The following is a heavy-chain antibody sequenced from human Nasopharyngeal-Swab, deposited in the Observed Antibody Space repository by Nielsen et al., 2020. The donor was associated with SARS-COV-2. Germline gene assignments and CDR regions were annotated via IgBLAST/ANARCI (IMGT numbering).Heavy chain of an antibody. CDR1: RYTFTRYY. V-gene: IGHV1-46*01. D-gene: IGHD2-15*01. Sequence: ASVKVSCKASRYTFTRYYIHWVRQAPGQGLEWMGIINPGGGSARYSQNFQGRVTMTRDTSTSTVYMELSSLRPEDTAVYYCARGGDPREVVAATDCFDPWGQGTLVTVSS. J-gene: IGHJ5*02. CDR3: ARGGDPREVVAATDCFDP. CDR2: INPGGGSA.